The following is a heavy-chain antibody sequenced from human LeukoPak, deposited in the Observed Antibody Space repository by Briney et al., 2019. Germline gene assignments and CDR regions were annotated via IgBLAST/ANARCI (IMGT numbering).Heavy chain of an antibody. CDR1: VFIFSSYA. CDR2: ISDDAGST. Sequence: GGSLRLSCAASVFIFSSYAMSWVRQAPGEGLEWVSTISDDAGSTYYADPAKGRFTIFRDNSKNTLYLQMNSLSAEDTAVYYCAKGQGSSGDCHSYLPYCFDYWGQGTLVTVSS. CDR3: AKGQGSSGDCHSYLPYCFDY. D-gene: IGHD2-21*02. J-gene: IGHJ4*02. V-gene: IGHV3-23*01.